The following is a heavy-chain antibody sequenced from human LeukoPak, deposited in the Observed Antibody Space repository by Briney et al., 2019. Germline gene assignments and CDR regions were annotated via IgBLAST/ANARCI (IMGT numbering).Heavy chain of an antibody. CDR1: GFTFSSYW. J-gene: IGHJ4*02. D-gene: IGHD3-10*01. CDR2: IKSKTGGGTT. Sequence: GGSLRLSCAASGFTFSSYWMSWVRQALGKGLEWVGRIKSKTGGGTTDYAAPVKGRFTISRDDSKNTLYLQMNSLKTEDTAVYYCTSVGFGPYYFDNWGQGTLVTVSS. CDR3: TSVGFGPYYFDN. V-gene: IGHV3-15*01.